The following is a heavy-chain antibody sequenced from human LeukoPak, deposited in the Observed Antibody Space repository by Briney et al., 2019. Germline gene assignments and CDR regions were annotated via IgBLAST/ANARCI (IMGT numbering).Heavy chain of an antibody. CDR3: ARLWGDVTIFDY. D-gene: IGHD3-3*01. CDR1: GFTFSAFW. J-gene: IGHJ4*02. CDR2: IKKDENEI. Sequence: PGGSLRLSCTASGFTFSAFWMSWVRQAPGKGLEWVASIKKDENEIHYVDSVRGRFTVSRDNAKSTLYLQTDSLRDEDTAVYYCARLWGDVTIFDYWGQGTLVTVSS. V-gene: IGHV3-7*01.